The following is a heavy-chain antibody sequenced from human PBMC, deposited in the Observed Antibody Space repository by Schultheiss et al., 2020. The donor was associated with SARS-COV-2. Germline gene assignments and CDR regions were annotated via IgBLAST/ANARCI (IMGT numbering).Heavy chain of an antibody. CDR3: ARDGYNPSDY. CDR2: ISYDGYNQ. D-gene: IGHD5-24*01. CDR1: GFTFSRYA. Sequence: GGSLRLSCAASGFTFSRYAMHWVRQAPGKGLEWVAVISYDGYNQYYADSLKGRFTISRDNSKNTLYLQMNSLRAEDTAVYFCARDGYNPSDYWGQGTLVTVSS. V-gene: IGHV3-30*01. J-gene: IGHJ4*02.